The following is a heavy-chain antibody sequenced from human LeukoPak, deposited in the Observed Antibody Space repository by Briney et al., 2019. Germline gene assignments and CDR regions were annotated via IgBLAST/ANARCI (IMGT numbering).Heavy chain of an antibody. CDR2: IYYSGST. D-gene: IGHD3-22*01. J-gene: IGHJ4*02. V-gene: IGHV4-39*01. Sequence: SETLSLTCTVSGGSIGSSSYYWGWIRQPPGKGLEWIGSIYYSGSTYYNPSLKSRVTISVDTSKNQFSLKLSSVTAADTAVYYCARLLKHHYYDSSGLDYWGQGTLVTVSS. CDR1: GGSIGSSSYY. CDR3: ARLLKHHYYDSSGLDY.